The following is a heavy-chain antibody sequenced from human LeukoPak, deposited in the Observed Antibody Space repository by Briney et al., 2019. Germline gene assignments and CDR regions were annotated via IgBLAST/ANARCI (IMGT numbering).Heavy chain of an antibody. J-gene: IGHJ4*02. CDR1: GGSVSSGSYY. CDR2: IYYSGST. Sequence: SETLSLTCTVYGGSVSSGSYYWRWLRQPPGKGLEWIGYIYYSGSTNYNPSLKSRVTISIDTSKNQFSLKLSSVTAADTAVYYCARDRVRGSSNPYFDYWGQGTLVTVSS. D-gene: IGHD1-26*01. V-gene: IGHV4-61*01. CDR3: ARDRVRGSSNPYFDY.